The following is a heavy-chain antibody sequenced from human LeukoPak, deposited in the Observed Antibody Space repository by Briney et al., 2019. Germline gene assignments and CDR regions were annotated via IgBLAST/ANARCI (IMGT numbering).Heavy chain of an antibody. CDR2: ISWNSGSI. CDR3: AKGQRWLQLDAFDI. Sequence: GGSLRLSCAASGFTFDDYAMHWVRQAPGKGLEGVSGISWNSGSIGYADSVKGRFTISRDNAKNSLYLQMNSLRAEDMALYYCAKGQRWLQLDAFDIWGQGTMVTVSS. CDR1: GFTFDDYA. J-gene: IGHJ3*02. V-gene: IGHV3-9*03. D-gene: IGHD5-24*01.